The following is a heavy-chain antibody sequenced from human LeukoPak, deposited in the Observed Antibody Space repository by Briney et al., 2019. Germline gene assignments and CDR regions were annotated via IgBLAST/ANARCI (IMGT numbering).Heavy chain of an antibody. J-gene: IGHJ1*01. V-gene: IGHV4-61*01. D-gene: IGHD6-19*01. Sequence: PSETLSLTCTVSGGSVSSGSYYWSWIRQPPGKGLEWIGYIHYSGSTNYNPSLKSRVTISVDTSKNQFSLKLSSVTAADTAVYYCARELRYSSGWRECFQHWGQGTLVTVSS. CDR2: IHYSGST. CDR3: ARELRYSSGWRECFQH. CDR1: GGSVSSGSYY.